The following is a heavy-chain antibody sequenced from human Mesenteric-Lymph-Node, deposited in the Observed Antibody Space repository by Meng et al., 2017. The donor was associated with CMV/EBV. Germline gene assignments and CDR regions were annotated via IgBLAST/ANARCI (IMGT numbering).Heavy chain of an antibody. J-gene: IGHJ3*02. Sequence: GESLKISCAASGFTFSSYWMSWVRQAPGKGLEWVANIKQDGSEKYYVDSVKGRFTISRDNAKNSLYLQMNSLRAEDTAVYYCAKDSYGSGSYYNMGDAFDIWGQGTMVTVSS. D-gene: IGHD3-10*01. CDR3: AKDSYGSGSYYNMGDAFDI. V-gene: IGHV3-7*01. CDR1: GFTFSSYW. CDR2: IKQDGSEK.